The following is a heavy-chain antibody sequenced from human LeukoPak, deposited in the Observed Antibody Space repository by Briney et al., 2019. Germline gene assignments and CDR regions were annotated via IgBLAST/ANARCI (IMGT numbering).Heavy chain of an antibody. J-gene: IGHJ4*02. CDR2: INPNSGGT. V-gene: IGHV1-2*02. Sequence: ASVKVSCKASGYTFTNYGISWVRQAPGQGLEWMGWINPNSGGTNYAQKFQGRVTMTRDTSISTAYMELSRLRSDDTAVYYCARSYSSGWYLDYWGQGTLVTVSS. CDR1: GYTFTNYG. D-gene: IGHD6-19*01. CDR3: ARSYSSGWYLDY.